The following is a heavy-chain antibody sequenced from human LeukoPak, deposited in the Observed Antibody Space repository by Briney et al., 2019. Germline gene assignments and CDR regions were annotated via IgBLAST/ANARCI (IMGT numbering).Heavy chain of an antibody. V-gene: IGHV3-30*18. CDR1: GLTFSVYG. CDR2: ILYDESKK. CDR3: VKGPSPFDY. J-gene: IGHJ4*02. Sequence: GRSRRLSCAVAGLTFSVYGMEWGRQAPGKGRGWGAFILYDESKKDYGDCVKGRFTISRDSSSTTLYLQMNRLRDEDTAVYFCVKGPSPFDYWGQGTLVTVSS.